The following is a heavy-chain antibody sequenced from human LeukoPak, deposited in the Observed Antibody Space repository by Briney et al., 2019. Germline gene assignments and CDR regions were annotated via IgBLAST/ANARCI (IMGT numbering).Heavy chain of an antibody. Sequence: SETLSLTCTVSGGSISSSSYYWGWIRQPPGKGLEWIGSIYYSGSTYYNPSLNSRVTISVDTSKNQFSLKLSSVTAADTAVYYCARHGWYSSSIFSYFQHWGQGTLVTVSS. CDR3: ARHGWYSSSIFSYFQH. J-gene: IGHJ1*01. V-gene: IGHV4-39*01. CDR2: IYYSGST. CDR1: GGSISSSSYY. D-gene: IGHD6-19*01.